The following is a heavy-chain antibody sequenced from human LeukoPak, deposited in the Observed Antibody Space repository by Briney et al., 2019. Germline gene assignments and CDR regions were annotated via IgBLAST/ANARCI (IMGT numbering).Heavy chain of an antibody. V-gene: IGHV4-4*07. Sequence: KPSETLSLTCTVSGGSISSYYWSWIRQPAGKGLEWIGRIYTSRSTNYNPSLKSRVTMSVDTSKNQFSLKLSSVTAADTAVYYCARDGDYYDTSPLDYWGQGTLVTVSS. D-gene: IGHD3-22*01. CDR1: GGSISSYY. CDR2: IYTSRST. CDR3: ARDGDYYDTSPLDY. J-gene: IGHJ4*02.